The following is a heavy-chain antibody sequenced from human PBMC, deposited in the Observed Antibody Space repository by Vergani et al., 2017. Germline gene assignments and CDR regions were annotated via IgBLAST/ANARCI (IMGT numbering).Heavy chain of an antibody. CDR3: ARATLRSYYNY. Sequence: QVQLQQWGAGLLKPSETLSLTCAVYGGSFSGYYWSWIRQPPGKVLEWIGEINHSGSTNYNTSLKSRVTISVDTSKNQFSLKLSSVTAAGTAVYYCARATLRSYYNYWGQGTLVTVSS. D-gene: IGHD3-10*01. CDR1: GGSFSGYY. V-gene: IGHV4-34*01. CDR2: INHSGST. J-gene: IGHJ4*02.